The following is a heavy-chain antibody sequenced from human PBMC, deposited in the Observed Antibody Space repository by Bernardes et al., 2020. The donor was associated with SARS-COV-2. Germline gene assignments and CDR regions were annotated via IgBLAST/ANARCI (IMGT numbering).Heavy chain of an antibody. V-gene: IGHV3-48*03. D-gene: IGHD2-15*01. Sequence: GRSLRLSCAAFGFTFSSYEMNWVRQVPGKGLEWVSYMSSIGSTIYYADSVKGRFTTSRDNAKNPLYLQMNSLRADDTAVYYCARGISGGSCYYFDNWGQGTLVTVSS. CDR3: ARGISGGSCYYFDN. CDR2: MSSIGSTI. J-gene: IGHJ4*02. CDR1: GFTFSSYE.